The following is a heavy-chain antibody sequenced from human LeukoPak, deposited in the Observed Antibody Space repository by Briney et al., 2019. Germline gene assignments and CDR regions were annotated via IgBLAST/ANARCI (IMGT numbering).Heavy chain of an antibody. CDR2: ISGSGGST. Sequence: GGSLRLSCAASGFTFSSYAMHWVRQAPGKGLEWVSAISGSGGSTYYADSVKGRFTISRDNSKNTLYLQMNSLRAEDTAVYYCARGITGTTSHYYYYYYMDVWGKGTTVTVSS. CDR3: ARGITGTTSHYYYYYYMDV. V-gene: IGHV3-23*01. J-gene: IGHJ6*03. CDR1: GFTFSSYA. D-gene: IGHD1-7*01.